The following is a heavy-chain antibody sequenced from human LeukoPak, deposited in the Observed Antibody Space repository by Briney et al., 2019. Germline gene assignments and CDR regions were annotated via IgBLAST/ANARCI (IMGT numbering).Heavy chain of an antibody. D-gene: IGHD2-2*01. J-gene: IGHJ4*02. CDR1: GYSINSGYY. Sequence: SETLSLTCTVSGYSINSGYYWGWIRQPPGKGLEWIGTIYHSGSTYCNPSLLSRVTISLDTSKNQFSLKLNSMTAADTAFYYYAREGTSSRRFDYWGQGSLVTVSS. CDR3: AREGTSSRRFDY. CDR2: IYHSGST. V-gene: IGHV4-38-2*02.